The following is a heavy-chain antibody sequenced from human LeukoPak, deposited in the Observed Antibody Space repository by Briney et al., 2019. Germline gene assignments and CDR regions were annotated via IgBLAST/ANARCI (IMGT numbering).Heavy chain of an antibody. CDR1: GYTFNNYG. CDR3: AKDWHILTGRNCFDP. D-gene: IGHD3-9*01. V-gene: IGHV1-18*01. Sequence: GASVRVSCKASGYTFNNYGISWVRQAPGQGLEWMGWVTSYNGDTNYAQKFQGRVTMSTDTSTSTAYMELGSLRFDDTAIYYCAKDWHILTGRNCFDPWGQGTLATVSS. CDR2: VTSYNGDT. J-gene: IGHJ5*02.